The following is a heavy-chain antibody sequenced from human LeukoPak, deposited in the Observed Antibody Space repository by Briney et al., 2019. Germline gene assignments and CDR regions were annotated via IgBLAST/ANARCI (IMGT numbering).Heavy chain of an antibody. CDR1: GYSFTNYW. D-gene: IGHD3-10*01. CDR2: IYPGDSDT. Sequence: GGSLKISCKGSGYSFTNYWIGWARQMPGKGLEWMGIIYPGDSDTRYSPSFQGQVTISADKSISTAYLQWSSLKASDTAMYYCATRYYYDSGSYSSFDYWGQGTLVTVSS. V-gene: IGHV5-51*01. CDR3: ATRYYYDSGSYSSFDY. J-gene: IGHJ4*02.